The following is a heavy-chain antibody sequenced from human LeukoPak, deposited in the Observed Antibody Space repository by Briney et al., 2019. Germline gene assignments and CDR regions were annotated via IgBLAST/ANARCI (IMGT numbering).Heavy chain of an antibody. J-gene: IGHJ3*02. CDR1: GYTFTSYG. V-gene: IGHV1-18*01. Sequence: GASVKVSCKASGYTFTSYGISWVRQAPGQGLEWMGWISAYNGNTNYAQKLQGRVTITADESTSTAYMELSSLRSEDTAVYYCARAGQWLATPDAFDIWGQGTMVTVSS. CDR3: ARAGQWLATPDAFDI. D-gene: IGHD6-19*01. CDR2: ISAYNGNT.